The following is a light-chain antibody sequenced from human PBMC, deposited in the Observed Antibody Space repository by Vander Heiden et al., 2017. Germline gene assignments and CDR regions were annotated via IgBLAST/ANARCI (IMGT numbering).Light chain of an antibody. V-gene: IGLV1-44*01. Sequence: QSVLTQPPSASGTPGQRGTISCSGSSSNIGSNTVNWYQQLPGTAPKLLIFINNQRPSGVPDRFSGSKSGTSASLALSGLQSEDEADYYCAAWDDSLNGRVFGGGTKLTVL. CDR2: INN. J-gene: IGLJ3*02. CDR3: AAWDDSLNGRV. CDR1: SSNIGSNT.